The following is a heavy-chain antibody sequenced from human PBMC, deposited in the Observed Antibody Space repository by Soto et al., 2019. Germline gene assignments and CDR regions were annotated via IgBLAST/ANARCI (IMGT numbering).Heavy chain of an antibody. D-gene: IGHD5-12*01. CDR2: IYYSGST. CDR1: GGSISSGGYY. Sequence: QVQLQESGPGLVKPSQTLSLTCTVSGGSISSGGYYWSWIRQHPGKGLEWIGYIYYSGSTYYNPSLKSRVTISVDTSKNQFFLKLSSVTAADTAVYYCARGGLVATMGDAFDIWGQGTMVTVSS. J-gene: IGHJ3*02. V-gene: IGHV4-31*03. CDR3: ARGGLVATMGDAFDI.